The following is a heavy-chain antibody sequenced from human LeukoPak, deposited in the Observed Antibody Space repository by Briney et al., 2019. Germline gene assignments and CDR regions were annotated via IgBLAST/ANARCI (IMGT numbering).Heavy chain of an antibody. V-gene: IGHV3-30*18. D-gene: IGHD3-22*01. CDR1: GFTFSSYG. Sequence: GGSLRLSCAASGFTFSSYGMHWVRQAPGKGLEWVAVISYDGSSKYYADSVKGRFTISRDNSKNTLYLQMNSLRAEDTAVYYCAKGPTYYYDSSGYMAPGYWGQGTLVTVSS. CDR2: ISYDGSSK. J-gene: IGHJ4*02. CDR3: AKGPTYYYDSSGYMAPGY.